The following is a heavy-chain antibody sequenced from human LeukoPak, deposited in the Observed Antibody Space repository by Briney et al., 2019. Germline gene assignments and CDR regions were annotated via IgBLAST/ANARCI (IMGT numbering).Heavy chain of an antibody. CDR3: ARAPSDF. CDR2: ISSSGSTI. CDR1: GGSISTNTYY. Sequence: LSLTCTVSGGSISTNTYYWSWIRQAPGKGLEWVSYISSSGSTIYYADSVKGRFTISRDNAKNSLYLQMNSLRAEDTAVYYCARAPSDFWGQGTLVTVSS. V-gene: IGHV3-11*01. J-gene: IGHJ4*02.